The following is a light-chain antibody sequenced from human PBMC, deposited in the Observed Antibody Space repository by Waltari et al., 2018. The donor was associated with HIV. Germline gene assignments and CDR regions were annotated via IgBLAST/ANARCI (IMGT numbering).Light chain of an antibody. V-gene: IGKV1-39*01. Sequence: DIQMTQSPSSLSASVGDRVNIPCRASQRISSYLHWYQQKPGKAPKLLISAAFNLQSGVPSRFSGGRSGTDFTLTIGSLQVEDLATYYCQQSYSSPPTFGQGTNLEIK. CDR3: QQSYSSPPT. CDR2: AAF. J-gene: IGKJ2*01. CDR1: QRISSY.